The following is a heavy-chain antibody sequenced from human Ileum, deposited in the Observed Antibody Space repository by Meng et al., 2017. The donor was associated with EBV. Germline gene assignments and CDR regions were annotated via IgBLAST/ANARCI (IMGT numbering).Heavy chain of an antibody. CDR3: ARDLPGGTKGTWLDL. CDR1: GYSFNNYG. V-gene: IGHV1-18*01. J-gene: IGHJ5*02. CDR2: ISAYNGNT. Sequence: VQLVQSGAEVKKPGASGKFSCKASGYSFNNYGVSWVRQAPGQGPEWMGWISAYNGNTNYAQNFQGRFTMTTDTSTSTAYMELRSLRSDDTAVYYCARDLPGGTKGTWLDLWGQGTLVTVSS. D-gene: IGHD1-14*01.